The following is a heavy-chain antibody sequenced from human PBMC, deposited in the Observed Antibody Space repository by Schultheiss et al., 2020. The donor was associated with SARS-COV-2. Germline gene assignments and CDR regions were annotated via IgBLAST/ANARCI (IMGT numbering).Heavy chain of an antibody. CDR3: ASYNLVITGPDAFDI. Sequence: SETLSLTCTVSGGSISSSSYYWGWIRQPPGKGLEWIGRIYTSGSTNYNPSLKSRVTMSVDTSKNQFSLKLSSVTAADTAVYYCASYNLVITGPDAFDIWGQGTMVTVSS. CDR1: GGSISSSSYY. J-gene: IGHJ3*02. D-gene: IGHD3-22*01. V-gene: IGHV4-39*07. CDR2: IYTSGST.